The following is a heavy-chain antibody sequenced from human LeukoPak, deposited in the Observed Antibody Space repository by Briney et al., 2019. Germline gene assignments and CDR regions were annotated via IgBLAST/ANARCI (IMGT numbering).Heavy chain of an antibody. J-gene: IGHJ6*02. CDR1: GGSISSGDYY. D-gene: IGHD2-2*02. Sequence: PSQTLSLTCTVSGGSISSGDYYWSWIRQTPGKGLEWIGYIYYSGTTYYNPSLKSRVTILIDTSKNQFSLKLSSVTAADTAVYYCARLKLRYSYYYGMDVWGQGTTVTVSS. CDR2: IYYSGTT. V-gene: IGHV4-30-4*01. CDR3: ARLKLRYSYYYGMDV.